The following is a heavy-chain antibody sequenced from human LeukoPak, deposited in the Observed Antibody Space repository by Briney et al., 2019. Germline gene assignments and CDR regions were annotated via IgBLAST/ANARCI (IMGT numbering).Heavy chain of an antibody. CDR1: GFTFSNYW. D-gene: IGHD3-10*01. V-gene: IGHV3-7*03. CDR2: IKQDGSEK. CDR3: ARRAPRFGTHWYLDL. Sequence: GGSLRLSCAASGFTFSNYWMGWVCQAPGKGLEWVANIKQDGSEKRYVDPVEGRFTISRDNAKNSLYLQMNSLRAEDTAVYYCARRAPRFGTHWYLDLWGRGTLVTVSS. J-gene: IGHJ2*01.